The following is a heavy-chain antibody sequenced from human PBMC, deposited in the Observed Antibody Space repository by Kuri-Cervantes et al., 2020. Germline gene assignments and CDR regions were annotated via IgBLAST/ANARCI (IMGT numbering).Heavy chain of an antibody. CDR3: ARNGLGDIVVVPAATAFDY. CDR1: GDSISTYY. V-gene: IGHV4-59*01. D-gene: IGHD2-2*01. CDR2: IYHSGST. J-gene: IGHJ4*02. Sequence: GSLRLSCTVSGDSISTYYWSWIRQSPGKGLEWIGYIYHSGSTYYNPSLKSRVTISVDTSKNQFSLKLSSVTAADTAVYYCARNGLGDIVVVPAATAFDYWGQGTLVTVSS.